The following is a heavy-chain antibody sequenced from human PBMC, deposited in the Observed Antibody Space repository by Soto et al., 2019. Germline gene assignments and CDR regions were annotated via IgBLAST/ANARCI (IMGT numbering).Heavy chain of an antibody. J-gene: IGHJ4*02. Sequence: GGSLRLSCAASGFTFSSYAMSWVRQAPGKGLEWVSAISVGGTNTYYADSVKGRFTISRDNSKNTLFLQLNSLRSEDTAVYYCASGAVWNYWGQGTLVTVSS. CDR2: ISVGGTNT. V-gene: IGHV3-23*01. CDR1: GFTFSSYA. D-gene: IGHD6-19*01. CDR3: ASGAVWNY.